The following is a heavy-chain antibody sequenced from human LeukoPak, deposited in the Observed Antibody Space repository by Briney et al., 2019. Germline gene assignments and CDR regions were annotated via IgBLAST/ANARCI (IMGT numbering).Heavy chain of an antibody. CDR1: GGSISSSSYY. CDR3: ARVGDYGGSYYYFDY. Sequence: SETLSLTCTVSGGSISSSSYYWGWIRQPPGKGLEWIGSIYYSGSTYYNPSLKSRVTISVDTSKNQFSLKLSSVTAADTAVYYCARVGDYGGSYYYFDYWGQGTLVTVSS. D-gene: IGHD1-26*01. CDR2: IYYSGST. J-gene: IGHJ4*02. V-gene: IGHV4-39*01.